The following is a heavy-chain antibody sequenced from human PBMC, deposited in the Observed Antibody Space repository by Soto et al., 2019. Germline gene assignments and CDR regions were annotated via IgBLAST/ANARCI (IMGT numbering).Heavy chain of an antibody. V-gene: IGHV6-1*01. CDR3: AREVAVAGTGYYYFGIDV. CDR2: TYYRSKWYN. CDR1: GASVSRNSAA. Sequence: SQTLSLTCAISGASVSRNSAAWNWISQSPSRGLEWLGRTYYRSKWYNEYAVFVKSRITINPDTSKNQFSLQLNSVTPEDTAVYYCAREVAVAGTGYYYFGIDVWGQGPTVTVSS. J-gene: IGHJ6*02. D-gene: IGHD6-19*01.